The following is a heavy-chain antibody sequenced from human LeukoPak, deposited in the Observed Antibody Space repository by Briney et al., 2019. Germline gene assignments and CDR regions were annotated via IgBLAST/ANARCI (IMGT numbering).Heavy chain of an antibody. J-gene: IGHJ4*02. CDR2: IYFSGSA. V-gene: IGHV4-59*01. CDR3: ARAPTWDRYYFDY. D-gene: IGHD1-26*01. CDR1: GGSISSYY. Sequence: SETLCLTCTFSGGSISSYYWSWIRQPPGKGLEWIGNIYFSGSASYNPSLKSRVTISVDTSKNQFSLKVSSVTTADTAVYYCARAPTWDRYYFDYWGQETLVTVSS.